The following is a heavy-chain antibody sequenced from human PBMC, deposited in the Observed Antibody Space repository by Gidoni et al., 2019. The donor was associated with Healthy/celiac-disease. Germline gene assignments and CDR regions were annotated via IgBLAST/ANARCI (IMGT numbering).Heavy chain of an antibody. J-gene: IGHJ4*02. D-gene: IGHD6-6*01. CDR1: GYRFTTYW. Sequence: EVQLVQFGAEVKKPGEPRRISGKGSGYRFTTYWIGWVRQMPGNGLEWMGINYPGDSDTRYSPSFQGQVTISADKSISTAYLQWSSLKASDTAMYYCARHTSRAAPGDYWGQGTLVTVSS. CDR3: ARHTSRAAPGDY. CDR2: NYPGDSDT. V-gene: IGHV5-51*01.